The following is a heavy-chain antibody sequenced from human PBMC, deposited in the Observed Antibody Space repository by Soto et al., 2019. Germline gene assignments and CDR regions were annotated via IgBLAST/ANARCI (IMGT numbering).Heavy chain of an antibody. D-gene: IGHD5-12*01. CDR1: GFTFSSYG. Sequence: QVQLVESGGGVVQPGRSPRLSCAASGFTFSSYGMHWVRQAPGKGLEWVAVISYDGSNKYYADSVKGRFTISRDNSKNTLYLQMNSLRAEDTAVYYCAKDQEMATIEGGFDYWGQGTLVTVSS. J-gene: IGHJ4*02. CDR2: ISYDGSNK. V-gene: IGHV3-30*18. CDR3: AKDQEMATIEGGFDY.